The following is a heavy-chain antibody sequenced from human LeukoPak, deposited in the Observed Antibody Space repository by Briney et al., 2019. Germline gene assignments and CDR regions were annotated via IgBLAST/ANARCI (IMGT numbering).Heavy chain of an antibody. CDR3: AGIASAKYYYGMDV. V-gene: IGHV3-53*01. D-gene: IGHD6-13*01. CDR2: IYSGGST. Sequence: GGSLRLSCAASGFTVSSNYMSWVRPAPGKGLEGVSVIYSGGSTYYADSVKGRFTISRDNSKNTLYLQMNSLRAEDTAVYYCAGIASAKYYYGMDVWGQGTTVTVSS. J-gene: IGHJ6*02. CDR1: GFTVSSNY.